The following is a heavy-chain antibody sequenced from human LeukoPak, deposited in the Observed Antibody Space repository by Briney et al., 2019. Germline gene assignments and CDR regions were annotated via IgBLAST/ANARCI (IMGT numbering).Heavy chain of an antibody. D-gene: IGHD3-3*01. Sequence: SETLPLTCTVSGGSISSSSYYWGWIRQPPGKGLEWIGSIYYSGSTYYNPSLKSRVTISVDTSKNQFSLKLSSVTAADTAVYYCARLIPYYDFWSGSNWFDPWGQGTLVTVSS. J-gene: IGHJ5*02. CDR3: ARLIPYYDFWSGSNWFDP. CDR1: GGSISSSSYY. CDR2: IYYSGST. V-gene: IGHV4-39*01.